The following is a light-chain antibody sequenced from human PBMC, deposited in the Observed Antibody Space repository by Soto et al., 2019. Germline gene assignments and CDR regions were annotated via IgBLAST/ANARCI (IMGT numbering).Light chain of an antibody. CDR3: LQHSTSPLT. CDR1: QGIRKD. J-gene: IGKJ1*01. CDR2: AAS. Sequence: DIQMTQFPSSLSASVGDRVTITCRASQGIRKDLAWYQQKPGKAPKRLIYAASSLQSGVPSRFSGSGSGTEFTLAISSLQPEDFATFYCLQHSTSPLTFVQGTQVEIK. V-gene: IGKV1-17*01.